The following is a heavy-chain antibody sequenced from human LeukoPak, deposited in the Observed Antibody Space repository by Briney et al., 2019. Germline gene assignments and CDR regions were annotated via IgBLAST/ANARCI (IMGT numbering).Heavy chain of an antibody. D-gene: IGHD3-22*01. V-gene: IGHV4-59*08. CDR1: GGSISSYY. CDR2: IYYSGST. CDR3: ARYFRYRGYYDY. Sequence: SETLSLTCTASGGSISSYYWSWIRQPPGKGLEWIGYIYYSGSTNYNPSLKSRVTISVDTSKNQFSLKLSSVTAADTAVYYCARYFRYRGYYDYWGQGTLVTVSS. J-gene: IGHJ4*02.